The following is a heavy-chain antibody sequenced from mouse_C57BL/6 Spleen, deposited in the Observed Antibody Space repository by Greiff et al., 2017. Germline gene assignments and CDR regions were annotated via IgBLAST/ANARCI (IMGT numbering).Heavy chain of an antibody. D-gene: IGHD2-3*01. Sequence: EVKLVESGGGLVKPGGSLKLSCAASGFTFSDYGMHWVRQAPEKGLEWVAYISSGSSTIYSADTVKGRFTISRDNAKNTLFLQMTSLRSEDTAMYYCANDGYYEFAYWGQGTLVTVSA. CDR2: ISSGSSTI. J-gene: IGHJ3*01. CDR3: ANDGYYEFAY. CDR1: GFTFSDYG. V-gene: IGHV5-17*01.